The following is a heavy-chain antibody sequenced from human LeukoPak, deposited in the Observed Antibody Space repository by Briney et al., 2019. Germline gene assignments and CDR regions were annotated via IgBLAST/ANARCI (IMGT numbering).Heavy chain of an antibody. CDR3: VRDSAPTYSSAWYDAFDI. CDR2: MNQDGSQK. CDR1: GFTFSNSW. D-gene: IGHD6-19*01. Sequence: PGGSLRLSCAASGFTFSNSWMNWVRQAPGKGLEWVANMNQDGSQKDYLDSVKGRFTISRDNTKNSLYLQMNSLRAEDTGVYYCVRDSAPTYSSAWYDAFDIWGQGTMVTVSS. J-gene: IGHJ3*02. V-gene: IGHV3-7*01.